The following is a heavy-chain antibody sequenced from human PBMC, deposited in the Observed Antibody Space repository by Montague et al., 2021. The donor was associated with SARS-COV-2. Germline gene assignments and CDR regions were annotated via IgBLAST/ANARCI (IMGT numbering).Heavy chain of an antibody. CDR2: IYYSGNT. J-gene: IGHJ6*03. CDR3: ARGVLGSGYYYNSAYYYYFYMDV. CDR1: GGSISSYY. Sequence: SETLSLTCTVSGGSISSYYWSWIRQAPGKGLEWIGYIYYSGNTNYNPSLKSRATISVDTFKKKVSLKVTPVTAADTAVYYCARGVLGSGYYYNSAYYYYFYMDVWGKGTPVTVSS. D-gene: IGHD3-10*01. V-gene: IGHV4-59*12.